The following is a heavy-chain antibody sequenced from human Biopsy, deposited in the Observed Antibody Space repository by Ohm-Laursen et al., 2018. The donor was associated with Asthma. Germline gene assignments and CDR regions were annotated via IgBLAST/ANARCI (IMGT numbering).Heavy chain of an antibody. D-gene: IGHD4-23*01. Sequence: SLRLSCSASGFVFRSHAMHWVRQAPGKGLEWVAVISYDGGNKFYGDSVKGRFTLSRDNSRNTLYLQMNSLRVEDTAIYYCARTHERWTSIQDDALDIWGQGTMVIVSS. CDR2: ISYDGGNK. J-gene: IGHJ3*02. CDR3: ARTHERWTSIQDDALDI. CDR1: GFVFRSHA. V-gene: IGHV3-30*03.